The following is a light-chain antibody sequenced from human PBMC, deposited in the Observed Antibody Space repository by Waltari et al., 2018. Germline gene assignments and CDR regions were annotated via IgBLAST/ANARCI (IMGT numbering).Light chain of an antibody. CDR2: DVS. J-gene: IGLJ3*02. Sequence: QSALTQPASVSGSPGQSITISCTGPSSDVGGYNYVSWHQQHPGKVPKLLIFDVSNRPSGVSNRFSGSKSGNTASLTISGLQAEDESDYYCCSFTSRSTWVFGGGTKLTVL. CDR1: SSDVGGYNY. CDR3: CSFTSRSTWV. V-gene: IGLV2-14*01.